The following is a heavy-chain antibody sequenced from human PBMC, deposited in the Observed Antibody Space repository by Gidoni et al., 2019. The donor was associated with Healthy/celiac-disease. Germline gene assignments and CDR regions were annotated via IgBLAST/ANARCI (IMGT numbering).Heavy chain of an antibody. CDR1: GGSISSGGYY. Sequence: QVQLQESGPGLVKPSQTLSLTCPVSGGSISSGGYYWSWIRQHPGKGLEWIGYIYYSGSTYYNPSLKSRVTISVDTSKNQFSLKLSSVTAADTAVYYCARLGKVLRYFDWWGYYFDYWGQGTLVTVSS. CDR3: ARLGKVLRYFDWWGYYFDY. J-gene: IGHJ4*02. V-gene: IGHV4-31*03. D-gene: IGHD3-9*01. CDR2: IYYSGST.